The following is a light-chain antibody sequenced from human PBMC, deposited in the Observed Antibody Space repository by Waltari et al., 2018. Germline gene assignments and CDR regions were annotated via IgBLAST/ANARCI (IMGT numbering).Light chain of an antibody. V-gene: IGLV3-21*04. CDR3: LVWHSTTDHHGV. J-gene: IGLJ2*01. CDR1: NIGSKS. Sequence: SYVVTQSPSVSVAPGETARITCGGDNIGSKSVHWYQQRPGQAPVLVISYDSDRPSGIPVRFAGSNPGEPATLTSSWVEADDEADYYCLVWHSTTDHHGVFGGGTKLTVL. CDR2: YDS.